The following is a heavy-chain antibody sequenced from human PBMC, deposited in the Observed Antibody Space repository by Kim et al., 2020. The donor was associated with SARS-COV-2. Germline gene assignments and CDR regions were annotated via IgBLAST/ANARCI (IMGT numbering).Heavy chain of an antibody. CDR1: GGSFSGYY. Sequence: SETLSLTCAVYGGSFSGYYWSWIRQPPGKGLEWIGEINHSGSTNYNPSLKSRVTISVDTSKNQFSLKLSSVTAADTAVYYCARGIRLDYWGQGTLVTVSS. D-gene: IGHD3-10*01. CDR2: INHSGST. V-gene: IGHV4-34*01. CDR3: ARGIRLDY. J-gene: IGHJ4*02.